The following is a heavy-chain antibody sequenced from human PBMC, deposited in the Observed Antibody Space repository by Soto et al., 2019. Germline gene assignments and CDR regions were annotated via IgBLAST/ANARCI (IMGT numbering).Heavy chain of an antibody. CDR2: ISGSGGST. D-gene: IGHD6-6*01. CDR3: AKVQPIAACSYYYYGMDV. CDR1: GFTFSSYA. J-gene: IGHJ6*02. Sequence: EVQLLESGGGLVQPGGSLRLSCAASGFTFSSYAMSWVRQAPGKGLEWVSAISGSGGSTYYADSVKGRFTISRDNSKNTLYLQMNSLRAEDTAVYYCAKVQPIAACSYYYYGMDVWGQGTTVTVSS. V-gene: IGHV3-23*01.